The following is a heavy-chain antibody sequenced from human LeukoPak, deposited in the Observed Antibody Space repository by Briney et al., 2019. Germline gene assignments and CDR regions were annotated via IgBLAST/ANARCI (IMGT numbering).Heavy chain of an antibody. CDR1: GFTFSSFP. J-gene: IGHJ4*02. D-gene: IGHD3-10*01. CDR2: IFSDGSNT. V-gene: IGHV3-74*01. CDR3: ASETYYYGSGSYYKGQF. Sequence: PGGSLRLSCAASGFTFSSFPMNWVRQAPGKGLVWVSRIFSDGSNTVYADSVKGRFTISRDNAKNTLYLQMNSLRAEDTAVYYCASETYYYGSGSYYKGQFWGQGTLVTVSS.